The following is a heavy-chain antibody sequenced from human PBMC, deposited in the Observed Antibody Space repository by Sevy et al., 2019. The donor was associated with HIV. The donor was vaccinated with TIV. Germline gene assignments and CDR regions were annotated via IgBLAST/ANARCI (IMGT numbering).Heavy chain of an antibody. CDR1: GFTVSSNY. CDR2: IYSGGTT. CDR3: ARDQGDYYDSSGAFDI. V-gene: IGHV3-53*01. Sequence: GGSLRLSCAASGFTVSSNYMSGVRQAPGKGLEGASFIYSGGTTYYADSVKGRFAISRDNSKNTLYLQMNSLRAEDTAVYYCARDQGDYYDSSGAFDIWGQGTMVTVSS. J-gene: IGHJ3*02. D-gene: IGHD3-22*01.